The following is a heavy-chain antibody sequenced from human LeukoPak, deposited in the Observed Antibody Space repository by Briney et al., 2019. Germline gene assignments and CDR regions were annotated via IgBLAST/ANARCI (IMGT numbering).Heavy chain of an antibody. CDR1: GYSFTTYY. D-gene: IGHD6-13*01. CDR2: TNPNSGYT. J-gene: IGHJ3*02. Sequence: ASVKVSCKASGYSFTTYYINWVRQAPGQGLEWMGRTNPNSGYTNYVQKFQGRVTMTRDTSITTAYMELSRLRSDDTAVYYCARAALGSSWPYDTFDIWRQGTMVTVSS. CDR3: ARAALGSSWPYDTFDI. V-gene: IGHV1-2*06.